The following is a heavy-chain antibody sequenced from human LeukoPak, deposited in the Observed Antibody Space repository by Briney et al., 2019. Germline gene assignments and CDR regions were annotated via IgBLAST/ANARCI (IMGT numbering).Heavy chain of an antibody. D-gene: IGHD1-1*01. CDR3: ARDPTGTDLFDY. J-gene: IGHJ4*02. CDR1: GDSVSSESAA. Sequence: SQTLSLTCAISGDSVSSESAAWNWIRQSPSGGLEWLGRTYYRSKWYNDYGLAVKGRVAINPDTSNNHFSLHLNSVTPDDTAVYYCARDPTGTDLFDYWGQGTLVTVSS. V-gene: IGHV6-1*01. CDR2: TYYRSKWYN.